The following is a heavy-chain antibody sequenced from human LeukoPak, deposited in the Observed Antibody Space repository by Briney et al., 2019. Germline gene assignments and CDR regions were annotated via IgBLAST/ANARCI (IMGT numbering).Heavy chain of an antibody. CDR1: GYTFTSYY. V-gene: IGHV1-46*01. Sequence: ASVKASCKASGYTFTSYYMHWVRQAPGQGLEWMGIINPSGGSTSYAQKFQGRVTMTRDMSTSTVYMELSSLRSEDTAVYYCARTLSADYYDSSGLDYWGQGTLVTVSS. CDR3: ARTLSADYYDSSGLDY. D-gene: IGHD3-22*01. J-gene: IGHJ4*02. CDR2: INPSGGST.